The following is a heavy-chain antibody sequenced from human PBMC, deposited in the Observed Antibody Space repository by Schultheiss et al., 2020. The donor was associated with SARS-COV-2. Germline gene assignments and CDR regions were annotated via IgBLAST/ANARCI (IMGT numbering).Heavy chain of an antibody. Sequence: SETLSLTCAVYGGSFSGYYWSWIRQPPGKGLEWIGYIYYSGSTNYNPSLKSRVTISVDTSKNQFSLKLSSVTAADTAVYYCARGRSGGSLDYYYYYMDVWGKGTTVTVSS. D-gene: IGHD2-15*01. CDR2: IYYSGST. CDR3: ARGRSGGSLDYYYYYMDV. V-gene: IGHV4-59*01. CDR1: GGSFSGYY. J-gene: IGHJ6*03.